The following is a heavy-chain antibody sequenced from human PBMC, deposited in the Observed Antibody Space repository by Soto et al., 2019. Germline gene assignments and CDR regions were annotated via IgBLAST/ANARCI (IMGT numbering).Heavy chain of an antibody. Sequence: PGESLKISCKGSGYSFTTDWITWVRQMPGKGLEWMGRIDPSDSYTNYSPSFQGHVTISIDKSINTAYLQWSSLKASDTAIYYCARQIYCGNIGCSKTFWFDPWGRGTLVTVSS. D-gene: IGHD2-21*01. CDR2: IDPSDSYT. CDR1: GYSFTTDW. J-gene: IGHJ5*02. V-gene: IGHV5-10-1*01. CDR3: ARQIYCGNIGCSKTFWFDP.